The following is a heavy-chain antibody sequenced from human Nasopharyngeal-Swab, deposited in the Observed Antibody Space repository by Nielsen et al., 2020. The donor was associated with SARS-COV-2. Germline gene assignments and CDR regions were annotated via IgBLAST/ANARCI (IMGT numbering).Heavy chain of an antibody. J-gene: IGHJ6*02. CDR3: ARDLTTGSSTEVYYYYYGMDV. D-gene: IGHD1-1*01. Sequence: GESLKISCAASGFTFSSYWMSWVRQAPGKGLEWVANIKQDGSEKYYVDSVKGRLTISRDNAKNSLYLQMNSLRAEDTAVYYCARDLTTGSSTEVYYYYYGMDVWGQGTTVTVSS. CDR2: IKQDGSEK. V-gene: IGHV3-7*01. CDR1: GFTFSSYW.